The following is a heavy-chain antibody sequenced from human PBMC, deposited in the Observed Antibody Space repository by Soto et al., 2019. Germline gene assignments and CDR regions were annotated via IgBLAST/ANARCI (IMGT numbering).Heavy chain of an antibody. CDR1: GGSINSGGYC. V-gene: IGHV4-31*03. D-gene: IGHD5-18*01. CDR2: ISYGGST. J-gene: IGHJ4*02. Sequence: QVQLQESGPGLVKPSQTLSLTCTVSGGSINSGGYCWSWIRQHPGKGLDWIGCISYGGSTSYNPSLKGRVTISVATSKNQCSLKLTSVTAAATAVYYCSRGILVWGQGALITVSS. CDR3: SRGILV.